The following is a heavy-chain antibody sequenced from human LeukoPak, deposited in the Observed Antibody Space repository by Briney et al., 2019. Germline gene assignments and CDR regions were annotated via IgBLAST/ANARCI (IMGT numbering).Heavy chain of an antibody. CDR2: VYYSGST. CDR3: ARVLDLSKRGLDAFDI. D-gene: IGHD3-16*01. CDR1: GGSISSYF. J-gene: IGHJ3*02. V-gene: IGHV4-59*01. Sequence: PSETLSLTCTVSGGSISSYFWSWIRQPPGKGLEWIGYVYYSGSTNYNPSLKSRVTISVDTSKKQFSRKLSSTTAADTAVYYCARVLDLSKRGLDAFDIWGQGTMVTVSS.